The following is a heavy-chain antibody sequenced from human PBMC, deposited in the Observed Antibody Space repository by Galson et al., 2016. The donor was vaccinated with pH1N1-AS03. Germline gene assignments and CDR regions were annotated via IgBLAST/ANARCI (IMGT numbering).Heavy chain of an antibody. CDR2: ISGNGVST. D-gene: IGHD6-13*01. V-gene: IGHV3-64*01. Sequence: LRLSCAAAGFTFSSYAMYWVRQAPGKGLEYVSAISGNGVSTYYANSVKGRFTISRDNSKNALYLQMGSLRAEDMAVYYCARGPVSYSNYWFPPPDYWGQGTLVTVSS. CDR3: ARGPVSYSNYWFPPPDY. CDR1: GFTFSSYA. J-gene: IGHJ4*02.